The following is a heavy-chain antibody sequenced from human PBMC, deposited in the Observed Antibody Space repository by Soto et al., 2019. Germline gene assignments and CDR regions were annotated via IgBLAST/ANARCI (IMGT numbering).Heavy chain of an antibody. J-gene: IGHJ6*02. D-gene: IGHD4-4*01. V-gene: IGHV1-18*01. CDR3: ARDFDYSNYYGMDV. Sequence: ASVKVSCKASGYTFTSYGISWVRQAPGQGLEWMGWISAYNGNTNYAQKLQGRVTMTTDTSTSTAYMELRSLRSDDTAVYYCARDFDYSNYYGMDVWGQGTTVTVSS. CDR1: GYTFTSYG. CDR2: ISAYNGNT.